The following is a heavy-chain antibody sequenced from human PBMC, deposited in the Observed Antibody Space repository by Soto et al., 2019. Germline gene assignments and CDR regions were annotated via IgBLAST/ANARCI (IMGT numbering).Heavy chain of an antibody. CDR2: IDYSGSA. CDR1: GASISSYH. D-gene: IGHD3-16*01. J-gene: IGHJ6*03. Sequence: QVQLQESGPGLVKPSETLSLTCTVSGASISSYHWSWIRQTPGKGLEWIGYIDYSGSANYNPSLKSRVTFSVDTYKNQVSLKLSSVTAADTGVYYCAAAVPAEYVFPYYYMDVWGKGTTVTVSS. CDR3: AAAVPAEYVFPYYYMDV. V-gene: IGHV4-59*01.